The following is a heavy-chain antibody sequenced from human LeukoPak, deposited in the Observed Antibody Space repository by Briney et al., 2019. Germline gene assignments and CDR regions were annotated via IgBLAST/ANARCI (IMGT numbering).Heavy chain of an antibody. J-gene: IGHJ4*02. D-gene: IGHD2-8*01. CDR2: ISAYNGNT. CDR3: ARDSTLRGYCTNGVCPSGY. CDR1: GYTFTSYS. Sequence: ASVKVSCKASGYTFTSYSISWVRQAPGQGLEWMGWISAYNGNTNYAQKLQGRVTMTTDTSTSTAYMELRSLRSDDTAVYYCARDSTLRGYCTNGVCPSGYWGQGTLVTVSS. V-gene: IGHV1-18*01.